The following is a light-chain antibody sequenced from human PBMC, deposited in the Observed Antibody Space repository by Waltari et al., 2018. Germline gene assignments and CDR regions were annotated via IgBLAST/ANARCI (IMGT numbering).Light chain of an antibody. V-gene: IGKV1-9*01. CDR3: QQVDSYPLT. J-gene: IGKJ4*01. Sequence: TQLTQSPSSLSASVGDRVTITCRASQFTGSSLAWYQQKPGKAPNLLIYAAYTLQDGVSPRFSGSGSGTDFTLTISSLQPEDSATYYCQQVDSYPLTFGGGTQVEIK. CDR1: QFTGSS. CDR2: AAY.